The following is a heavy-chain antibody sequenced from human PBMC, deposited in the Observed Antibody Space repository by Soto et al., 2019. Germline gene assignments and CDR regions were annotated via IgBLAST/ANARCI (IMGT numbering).Heavy chain of an antibody. Sequence: QVQLVESGGGVVQPGRSLRLSCAASGFTFSSYGMHWVRQAPGKGLEWVAVISYDGSNKYYADSVKGRFTISRDNSKNTLYLQMNSLRAEDTAVYYCAKEVGSDYVWGSYRSSFDYWGQGTLVTVSS. CDR1: GFTFSSYG. D-gene: IGHD3-16*02. CDR3: AKEVGSDYVWGSYRSSFDY. V-gene: IGHV3-30*18. CDR2: ISYDGSNK. J-gene: IGHJ4*02.